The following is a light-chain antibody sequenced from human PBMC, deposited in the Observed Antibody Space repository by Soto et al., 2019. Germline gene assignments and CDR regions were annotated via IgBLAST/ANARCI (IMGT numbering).Light chain of an antibody. CDR2: AAS. CDR3: QQLNRYPPYS. J-gene: IGKJ2*01. CDR1: QGISSY. V-gene: IGKV1-9*01. Sequence: DIQLTQSPSFLSASVGDRVTITCRASQGISSYLAWYQQKPGKAPKLLIYAASTLQSGVPSRFSGSGSGTEFTLTIRSLQPEDFATYYSQQLNRYPPYSFGQGTKLEIK.